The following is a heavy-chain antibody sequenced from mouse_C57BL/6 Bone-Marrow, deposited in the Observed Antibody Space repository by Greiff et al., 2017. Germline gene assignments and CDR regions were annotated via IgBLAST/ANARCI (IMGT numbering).Heavy chain of an antibody. Sequence: DVKLQESGGGLVQPGGSMKLSCVASGFTFSNYWMNWVRQSPEKGLEWVAQIRLKSDNYATHYAESVKGRFTISRDDSKSSVYLQMNNLRAEDTGIYYCTVNYGSSSFAYWGQGTLVTVSA. CDR3: TVNYGSSSFAY. D-gene: IGHD1-1*01. V-gene: IGHV6-3*01. J-gene: IGHJ3*01. CDR1: GFTFSNYW. CDR2: IRLKSDNYAT.